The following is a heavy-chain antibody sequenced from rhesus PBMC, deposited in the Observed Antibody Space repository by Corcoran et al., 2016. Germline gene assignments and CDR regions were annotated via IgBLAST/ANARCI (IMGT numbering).Heavy chain of an antibody. CDR3: ARDVSVAAKGDFDY. J-gene: IGHJ4*01. CDR2: IYGSGSST. Sequence: QLQLQESGPGLVKPSETLSVTCAVSGGSISSSYWSWIRQAPGKGLEWFGYIYGSGSSTNYNPSLKSRVTLSVDTSKNQLSLKLSSVTTADTAVYYCARDVSVAAKGDFDYWGQGVLVTVSS. V-gene: IGHV4-169*02. CDR1: GGSISSSY. D-gene: IGHD4-29*01.